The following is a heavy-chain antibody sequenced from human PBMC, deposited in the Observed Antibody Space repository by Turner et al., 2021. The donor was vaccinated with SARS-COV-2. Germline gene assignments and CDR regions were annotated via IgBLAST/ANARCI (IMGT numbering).Heavy chain of an antibody. Sequence: QLPLPESGPGLVKPSETLSLTCPVPGGSLSSSSYYRGWTRPPPGKGVAWIGSIYYSGSNYYNPPIKRRVTIFVDTSKNQSSLKRSSVTAADTAVYYCARHWEVAAADYLARFDPWGQGTLVTVSS. V-gene: IGHV4-39*01. CDR3: ARHWEVAAADYLARFDP. CDR2: IYYSGSN. CDR1: GGSLSSSSYY. D-gene: IGHD6-13*01. J-gene: IGHJ5*02.